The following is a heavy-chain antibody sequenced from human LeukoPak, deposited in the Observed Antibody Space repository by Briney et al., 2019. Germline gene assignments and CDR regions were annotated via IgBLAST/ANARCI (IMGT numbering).Heavy chain of an antibody. D-gene: IGHD3-10*01. CDR2: IIPIFGTS. CDR1: GGTFSSYA. V-gene: IGHV1-69*01. Sequence: SVKVSCKASGGTFSSYAISWVRQAPGQGLEWMGGIIPIFGTSNYAQKFQGRVTITADESTSTAYMELSSLRSEDTAVYYCARLGRSGGKYYFDYWGQGTLVTVSS. CDR3: ARLGRSGGKYYFDY. J-gene: IGHJ4*02.